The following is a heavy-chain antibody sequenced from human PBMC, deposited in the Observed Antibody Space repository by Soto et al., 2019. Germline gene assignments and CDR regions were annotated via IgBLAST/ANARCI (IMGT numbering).Heavy chain of an antibody. Sequence: SETLSLTCAVYGGSFSSYHWSWFRQTPGKGLEWIGEINHLTTTNYNPSLKSRVIISLDTPKNQFSLKLSSVTAADTAVYYCARGYDTALAPIFWGQGILVTVSS. CDR3: ARGYDTALAPIF. CDR2: INHLTTT. J-gene: IGHJ4*02. V-gene: IGHV4-34*01. D-gene: IGHD5-18*01. CDR1: GGSFSSYH.